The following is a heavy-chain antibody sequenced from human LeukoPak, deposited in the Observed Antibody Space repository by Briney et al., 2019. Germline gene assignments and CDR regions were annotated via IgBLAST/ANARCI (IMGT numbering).Heavy chain of an antibody. V-gene: IGHV3-73*01. J-gene: IGHJ6*03. CDR2: VRSKANSYAT. Sequence: GGSLRLSCAASGFTFSGSAMHWVRQASGKGLEWGGRVRSKANSYATAYAASVKGRSTISRDDSKNTAYLQMNSLKTEDTAVYYCTSRLTSHYYYMDVWGKGTTVTVSS. CDR3: TSRLTSHYYYMDV. D-gene: IGHD4/OR15-4a*01. CDR1: GFTFSGSA.